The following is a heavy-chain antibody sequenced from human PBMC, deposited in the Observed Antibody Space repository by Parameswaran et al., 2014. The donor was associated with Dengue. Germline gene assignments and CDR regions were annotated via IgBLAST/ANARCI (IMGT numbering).Heavy chain of an antibody. CDR2: INHSGST. V-gene: IGHV4-34*01. J-gene: IGHJ6*02. CDR3: ARVRFMTTVTTFHYYYGMDV. Sequence: VRQAPGKGLEWIGEINHSGSTNYNPSLKSRVTISVDTSKNQFSLKLSSVTAADTAVYYCARVRFMTTVTTFHYYYGMDVWGQGTTVTVSS. D-gene: IGHD4-11*01.